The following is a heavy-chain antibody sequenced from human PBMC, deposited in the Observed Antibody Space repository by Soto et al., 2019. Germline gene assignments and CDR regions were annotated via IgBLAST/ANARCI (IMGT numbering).Heavy chain of an antibody. CDR2: ISAYNGST. CDR3: ARQYDTSLLGY. CDR1: GYSYTSYR. V-gene: IGHV1-18*01. J-gene: IGHJ4*02. Sequence: QVQLVQSGAEVKKPGASVKVSCKASGYSYTSYRISWVRHAPGQGLEWMGWISAYNGSTNYAQKLQGRVTMTTDTSTSTACMELRSLRSDDTAVYYCARQYDTSLLGYWGQGTLVTVSS. D-gene: IGHD3-22*01.